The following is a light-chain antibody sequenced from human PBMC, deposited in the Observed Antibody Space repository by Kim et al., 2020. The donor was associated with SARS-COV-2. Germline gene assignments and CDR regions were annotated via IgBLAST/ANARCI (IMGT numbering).Light chain of an antibody. CDR3: QQSYITPFT. J-gene: IGKJ3*01. V-gene: IGKV1-39*01. CDR1: QSISSH. CDR2: AAS. Sequence: ASVGARVPLPCRTSQSISSHLNWYHQKPGRAPKLLISAASTLQGGVPSRFSGSVSETEFTLTISSLQPEVFATCFCQQSYITPFTFGPETKVDIK.